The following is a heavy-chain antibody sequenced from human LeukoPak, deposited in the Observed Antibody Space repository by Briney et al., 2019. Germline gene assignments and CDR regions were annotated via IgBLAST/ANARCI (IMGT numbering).Heavy chain of an antibody. J-gene: IGHJ4*02. D-gene: IGHD5-18*01. CDR2: ISSGGNTI. CDR3: AREGTAVVSFDY. V-gene: IGHV3-48*03. CDR1: GFTFSSYE. Sequence: GSLRLSCAASGFTFSSYEMNWVRQAPGKGLEWVSYISSGGNTIYYADSVKGRFTISRDNAKNSLYLQMNSLRAEDTAVYYCAREGTAVVSFDYWGQGTLVTVSS.